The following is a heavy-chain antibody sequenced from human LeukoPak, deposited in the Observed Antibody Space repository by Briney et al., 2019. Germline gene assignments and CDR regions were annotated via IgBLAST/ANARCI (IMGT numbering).Heavy chain of an antibody. CDR3: ARRDRYSWYSFDY. Sequence: GESLNISCKGSGYSFTSYWITWVRQMPGKGLEWMGRIDPSDSYTNYSPSFQGHVTISVDTSISTAYLQWSSLKASDTAMYYCARRDRYSWYSFDYWGQGTLVTVSS. V-gene: IGHV5-10-1*01. CDR1: GYSFTSYW. D-gene: IGHD6-13*01. J-gene: IGHJ4*02. CDR2: IDPSDSYT.